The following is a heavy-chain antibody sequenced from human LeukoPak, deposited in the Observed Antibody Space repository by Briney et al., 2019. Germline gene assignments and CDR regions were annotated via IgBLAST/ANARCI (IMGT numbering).Heavy chain of an antibody. CDR3: TREATGIGRGWLDP. V-gene: IGHV6-1*01. D-gene: IGHD1-1*01. J-gene: IGHJ5*02. Sequence: SQTLSLTCAIFGDNISTLSAAWTWVRQSPSRGLEWLGRTYYKSKWYNDYAVSVKSRITINADISRNQFSLQMKYVTPEDTAVYYCTREATGIGRGWLDPWGPGTPVTV. CDR2: TYYKSKWYN. CDR1: GDNISTLSAA.